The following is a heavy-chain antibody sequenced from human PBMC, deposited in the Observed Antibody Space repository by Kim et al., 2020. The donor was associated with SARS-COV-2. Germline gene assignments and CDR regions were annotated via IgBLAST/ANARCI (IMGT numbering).Heavy chain of an antibody. CDR3: ARGLGSGSYYDYYYGMDV. J-gene: IGHJ6*02. V-gene: IGHV4-34*01. D-gene: IGHD3-10*01. Sequence: KSRVTISVDTSKNQFSRKLSSVTAADTAVYYCARGLGSGSYYDYYYGMDVWGQGTTVTVSS.